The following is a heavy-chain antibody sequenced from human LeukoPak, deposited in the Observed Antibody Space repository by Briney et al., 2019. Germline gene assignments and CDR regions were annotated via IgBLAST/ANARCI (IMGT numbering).Heavy chain of an antibody. D-gene: IGHD3-10*01. J-gene: IGHJ4*02. CDR2: MKKDGSET. CDR1: GFTFSGYS. Sequence: GGSLRLSCVVSGFTFSGYSMIWVRQAPGKGLQWVANMKKDGSETKYVESVKGRFTISRDNAKNSLYLQMNSLRAEDTAVYYCGRHRSGSGTYFIDYWGQGTLVSVSS. V-gene: IGHV3-7*01. CDR3: GRHRSGSGTYFIDY.